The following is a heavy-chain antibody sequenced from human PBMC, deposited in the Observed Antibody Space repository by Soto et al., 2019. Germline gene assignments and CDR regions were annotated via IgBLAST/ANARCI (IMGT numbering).Heavy chain of an antibody. J-gene: IGHJ4*02. D-gene: IGHD2-2*01. CDR2: ISGSGGST. Sequence: EVQLLESGGGLVQPGGSLRLSCAASGFTFSSYAMNWVRQAPGKGLEWVSAISGSGGSTYYADSVKGRFTISRDNSKNKLYLPMNSLRAEDTAVYYCAKGVEVPAAPFDYWGQGTLVTVSS. CDR1: GFTFSSYA. CDR3: AKGVEVPAAPFDY. V-gene: IGHV3-23*01.